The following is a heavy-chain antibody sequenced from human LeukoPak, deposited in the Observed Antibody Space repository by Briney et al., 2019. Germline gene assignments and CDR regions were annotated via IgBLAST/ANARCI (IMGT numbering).Heavy chain of an antibody. J-gene: IGHJ5*02. V-gene: IGHV4-59*12. CDR3: ARLGYCSSTSCYERDNWFDP. Sequence: SETLSLTCTVSGGSISSYYWSWIRQPPGKGLEWIGYIYYSGSTNYNPSLKSRVTISVDRSKNQFSLKLSSVTAADTAVYYCARLGYCSSTSCYERDNWFDPWGQGTLVTVSS. CDR1: GGSISSYY. CDR2: IYYSGST. D-gene: IGHD2-2*01.